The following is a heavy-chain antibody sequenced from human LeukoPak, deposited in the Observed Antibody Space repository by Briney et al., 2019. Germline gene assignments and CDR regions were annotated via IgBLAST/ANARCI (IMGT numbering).Heavy chain of an antibody. J-gene: IGHJ4*02. CDR1: GYTFTGYY. D-gene: IGHD6-6*01. V-gene: IGHV1-2*02. Sequence: ASVKVSCKASGYTFTGYYIHWVRQAPGQGLEWMGWINPNSGGTNYAQKFQGRVTMTRDTSISAAYMELSRLRSDDTAVYYCARGLLIAARKSDYWGQGTLVTVSS. CDR3: ARGLLIAARKSDY. CDR2: INPNSGGT.